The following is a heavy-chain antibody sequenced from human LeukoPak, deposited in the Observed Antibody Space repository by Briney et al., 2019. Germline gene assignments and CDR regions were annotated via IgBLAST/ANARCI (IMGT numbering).Heavy chain of an antibody. V-gene: IGHV4-4*07. CDR3: ARVETFQDTYYFDY. CDR2: IYTSGST. CDR1: TGSISSYY. J-gene: IGHJ4*02. Sequence: SETLSLTCTVSTGSISSYYWSWIRQPAGKGLEWIGRIYTSGSTNYNPSLKSRVTMSVDTSKNQFSLKLTSVTAADTAVYYCARVETFQDTYYFDYWGQGTLVTVSS.